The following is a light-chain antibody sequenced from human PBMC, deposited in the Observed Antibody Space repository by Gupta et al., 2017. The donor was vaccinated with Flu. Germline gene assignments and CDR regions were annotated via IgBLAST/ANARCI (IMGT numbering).Light chain of an antibody. J-gene: IGLJ1*01. Sequence: QSALTQPASVSGSPGQSITISCTGTSSDVGGYNYVSWYQQHPGKAPKLMIYEVSNRPSGVSNRFSVSKSGNSASLTISGLQAEDEADYSCSSYTSSSTRVFGTGTKVTVL. V-gene: IGLV2-14*01. CDR2: EVS. CDR1: SSDVGGYNY. CDR3: SSYTSSSTRV.